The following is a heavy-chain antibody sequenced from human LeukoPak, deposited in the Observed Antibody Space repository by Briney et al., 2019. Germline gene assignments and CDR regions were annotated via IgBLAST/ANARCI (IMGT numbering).Heavy chain of an antibody. CDR1: GFTFSSYA. Sequence: GGSLRLSCAASGFTFSSYAMSWVRQAPGKGLEWVSAISGSGGSTYYADSVKGRFTISRDNSKNTLYLQMNSLRAEDTAVYYCAKDFYGDPYYYYGMDVWGQGTTVTVSS. CDR3: AKDFYGDPYYYYGMDV. CDR2: ISGSGGST. J-gene: IGHJ6*02. D-gene: IGHD4-17*01. V-gene: IGHV3-23*01.